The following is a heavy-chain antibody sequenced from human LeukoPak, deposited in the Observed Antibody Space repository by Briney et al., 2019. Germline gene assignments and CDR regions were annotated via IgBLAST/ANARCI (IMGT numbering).Heavy chain of an antibody. D-gene: IGHD3-22*01. CDR2: ISYDGSNK. CDR1: GFTFSSYA. V-gene: IGHV3-30*04. Sequence: PGRSLRLSCAASGFTFSSYAMHWVRQAPGKGLEWVAVISYDGSNKYYADSVKGRFTISRDNSKNTLYLQMNSLRAEDTAVYYCARGVDYYDSSGYYGYWGQGTLVTASS. J-gene: IGHJ4*02. CDR3: ARGVDYYDSSGYYGY.